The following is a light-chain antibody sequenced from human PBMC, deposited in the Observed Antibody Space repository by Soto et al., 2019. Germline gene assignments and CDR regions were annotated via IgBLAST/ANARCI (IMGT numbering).Light chain of an antibody. CDR1: QSVSSN. J-gene: IGKJ1*01. CDR3: QQYNNWAF. Sequence: IVWKQFPDTLSVSLGGRGTLSSRASQSVSSNLAWYQQKPGQAPRLLIYGASTRATGIPARFSGSGSGTEFTLTISSLQSEDFAVYYCQQYNNWAFFGQGTKVDIK. CDR2: GAS. V-gene: IGKV3-15*01.